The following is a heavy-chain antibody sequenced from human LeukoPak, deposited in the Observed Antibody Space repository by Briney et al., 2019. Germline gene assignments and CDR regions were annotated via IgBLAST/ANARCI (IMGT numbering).Heavy chain of an antibody. Sequence: GGSLRLSYVASGFPFSSYWMTWVRQAPGKGLEWVANIKQDGSKKSYVDSVKGRFTISRDNAKNSLYLQMNSLRAEDTAIYYCTRVGYIDEGIDYWGQGTLVTVSS. CDR1: GFPFSSYW. V-gene: IGHV3-7*04. J-gene: IGHJ4*02. D-gene: IGHD5-24*01. CDR2: IKQDGSKK. CDR3: TRVGYIDEGIDY.